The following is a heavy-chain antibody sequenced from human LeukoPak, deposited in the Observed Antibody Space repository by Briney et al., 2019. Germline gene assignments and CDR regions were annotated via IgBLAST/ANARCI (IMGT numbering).Heavy chain of an antibody. V-gene: IGHV3-53*04. CDR3: GRLST. J-gene: IGHJ5*02. Sequence: GGSLRLSCAASGFTFSNAWMSWVRQAPGKGLEWVSVIDSGGSTFYADSVKGRFTISRHNSKNTLYLQMNSLRPEDTAVYYCGRLSTWGQGTLVSVSS. CDR2: IDSGGST. D-gene: IGHD2-2*01. CDR1: GFTFSNAW.